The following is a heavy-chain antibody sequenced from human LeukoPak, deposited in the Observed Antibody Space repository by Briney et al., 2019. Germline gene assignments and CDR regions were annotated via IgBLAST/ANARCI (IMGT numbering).Heavy chain of an antibody. CDR1: GFTFRNYW. CDR2: IKQDGSEK. Sequence: GGSLRLSCAASGFTFRNYWMSWVRQAPGKGLEWVSNIKQDGSEKYYVDSVKGRFTISRDNAKNSLYLQMNSLRPDDTAVYYCARYLLWVGEVLPARKFSFEYGGQSTLLSV. V-gene: IGHV3-7*01. J-gene: IGHJ4*02. D-gene: IGHD3-10*01. CDR3: ARYLLWVGEVLPARKFSFEY.